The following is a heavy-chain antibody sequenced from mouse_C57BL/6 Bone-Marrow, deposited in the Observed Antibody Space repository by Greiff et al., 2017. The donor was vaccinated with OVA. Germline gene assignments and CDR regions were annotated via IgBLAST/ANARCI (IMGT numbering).Heavy chain of an antibody. CDR1: GYSITSGYY. CDR2: ISYDGSN. D-gene: IGHD2-1*01. J-gene: IGHJ3*01. Sequence: ESGPGLVKPSQSLSLTCSVTGYSITSGYYWNWIRQFPGNKLEWMGYISYDGSNNYNPSLKNRISITRDTSKNQFFLKLNSVTTEDTATYYCAREGGNYEGWFAYWGQGTLVTVSA. CDR3: AREGGNYEGWFAY. V-gene: IGHV3-6*01.